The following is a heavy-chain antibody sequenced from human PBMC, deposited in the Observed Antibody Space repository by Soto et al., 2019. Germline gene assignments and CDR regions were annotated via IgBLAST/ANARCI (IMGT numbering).Heavy chain of an antibody. CDR3: ARGTKGGRPPL. CDR2: ISSSGSTI. Sequence: SLRLSCVASGFTFSNYSMNWVRQAPGKGLEWVSYISSSGSTIYYADSVKGRITISRDNAKNSLYLRMNSLRDEDAAVYYCARGTKGGRPPLWGQGTLVTVSS. D-gene: IGHD1-7*01. V-gene: IGHV3-48*02. J-gene: IGHJ4*02. CDR1: GFTFSNYS.